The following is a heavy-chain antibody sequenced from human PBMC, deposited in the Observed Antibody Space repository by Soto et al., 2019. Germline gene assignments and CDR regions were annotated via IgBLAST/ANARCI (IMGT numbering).Heavy chain of an antibody. D-gene: IGHD3-3*01. CDR3: TTDSEAVTIFGVVIDYFDY. CDR1: GFTFSNAW. Sequence: GGSLRLSCAASGFTFSNAWMSWVRQAPGKGLEWVGRIKSKTDGGTTDYAAPVKGRFTISRDDSKNTLYLQMNSLKTEDTAVYYCTTDSEAVTIFGVVIDYFDYWGQGTLVTVSS. J-gene: IGHJ4*02. V-gene: IGHV3-15*01. CDR2: IKSKTDGGTT.